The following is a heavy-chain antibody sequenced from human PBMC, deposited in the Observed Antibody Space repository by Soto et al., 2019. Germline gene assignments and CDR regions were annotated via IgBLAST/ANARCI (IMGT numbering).Heavy chain of an antibody. CDR1: GFTFSAYV. Sequence: GGSLRLSCAASGFTFSAYVMSWVRQAPGKGLEWVSTVSGNGGNTYYADSIKGRFTISRDNSKNTLYLQMNSLRADGTAVYYSAKGVAANQDAFDFWGQGTVVTVSS. D-gene: IGHD6-19*01. CDR2: VSGNGGNT. V-gene: IGHV3-23*01. J-gene: IGHJ3*01. CDR3: AKGVAANQDAFDF.